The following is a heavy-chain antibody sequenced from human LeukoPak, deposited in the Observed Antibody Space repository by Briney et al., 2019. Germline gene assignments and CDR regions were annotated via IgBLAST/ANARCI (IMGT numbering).Heavy chain of an antibody. Sequence: SETLSLTCAVYGGSFSGYYWSWIRQPPGKGLEWIGEINHSGSTNYNPSLKSRVTTSVDTSKNQFSLKLSSVTAADTAVYYCARRISRITIFGVVINKEFDYWGQGTLVTVSS. CDR2: INHSGST. CDR3: ARRISRITIFGVVINKEFDY. V-gene: IGHV4-34*01. D-gene: IGHD3-3*01. CDR1: GGSFSGYY. J-gene: IGHJ4*02.